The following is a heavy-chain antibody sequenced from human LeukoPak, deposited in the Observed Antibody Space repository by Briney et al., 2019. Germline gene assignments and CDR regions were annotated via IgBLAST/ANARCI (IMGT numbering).Heavy chain of an antibody. CDR3: AKDSSGYFAGL. J-gene: IGHJ4*02. CDR2: ISNDGGGT. Sequence: GGSLRLSCVASGFTFSSYFMSWVRQAPGKGLEWVSAISNDGGGTQYADFVEGRFTISRDNSKNTLFLQMSSLRAEDTALYYCAKDSSGYFAGLWGQGTLVTVSS. CDR1: GFTFSSYF. V-gene: IGHV3-23*01. D-gene: IGHD3-22*01.